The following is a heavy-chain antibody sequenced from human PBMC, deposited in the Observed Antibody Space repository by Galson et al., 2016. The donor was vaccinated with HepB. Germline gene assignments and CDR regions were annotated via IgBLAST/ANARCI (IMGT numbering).Heavy chain of an antibody. CDR1: GFTSAFTLTNYA. CDR2: ISYNGNNQ. D-gene: IGHD3-10*01. CDR3: ARGDYYGSGNYSNWFDP. V-gene: IGHV3-30-3*01. J-gene: IGHJ5*02. Sequence: SLRLSCAASGFTSAFTLTNYAMHRVRQAPGKGLEWVAVISYNGNNQYYADSVKGRFTISRDISTNILYLQMNSLRPEDTAVYYCARGDYYGSGNYSNWFDPWGQGTLVTVSS.